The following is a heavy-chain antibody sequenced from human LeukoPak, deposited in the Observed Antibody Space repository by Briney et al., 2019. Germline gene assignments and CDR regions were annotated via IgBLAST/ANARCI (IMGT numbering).Heavy chain of an antibody. CDR3: AELGITMIGGV. V-gene: IGHV3-23*01. Sequence: GGSLRLSCAASGFTFSSYAMNWVRQAPGQGLEWVSAISGSGGNTYYADSVKGRFTISRDNAKNSLYLQMNSLRAEDTAVYYCAELGITMIGGVWGKGTTVTISS. CDR2: ISGSGGNT. D-gene: IGHD3-10*02. CDR1: GFTFSSYA. J-gene: IGHJ6*04.